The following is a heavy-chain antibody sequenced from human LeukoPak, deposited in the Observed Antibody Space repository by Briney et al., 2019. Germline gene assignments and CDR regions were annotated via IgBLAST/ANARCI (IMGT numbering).Heavy chain of an antibody. V-gene: IGHV4-38-2*02. CDR1: GYSISSGYF. CDR2: FYHGGST. CDR3: ARVNGDPHSFDY. Sequence: PSETLSLTCTISGYSISSGYFWGWIRQPPGKGLEWIGSFYHGGSTYNNPSLKSRLTISVDTSKNQFSLRLRSVTAADTAIYYCARVNGDPHSFDYWGQGTLVTVSS. D-gene: IGHD4-17*01. J-gene: IGHJ4*02.